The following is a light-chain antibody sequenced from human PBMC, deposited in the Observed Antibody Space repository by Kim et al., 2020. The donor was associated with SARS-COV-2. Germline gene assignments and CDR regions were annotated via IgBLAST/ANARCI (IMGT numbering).Light chain of an antibody. Sequence: QSALTQPRSVSGSPGQSVTISCTGTRSDVGGYNYVSWYQQHPGKAPKLVISDVSQRPSGVPDRFSGSKSGNTASLTISGLQAEDEADYYCCSYAGRKIVYGTWTKVTVL. CDR2: DVS. V-gene: IGLV2-11*01. J-gene: IGLJ1*01. CDR3: CSYAGRKIV. CDR1: RSDVGGYNY.